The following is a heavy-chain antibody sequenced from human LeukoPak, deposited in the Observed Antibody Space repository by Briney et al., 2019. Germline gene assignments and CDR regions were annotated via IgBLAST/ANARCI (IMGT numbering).Heavy chain of an antibody. D-gene: IGHD4-17*01. CDR3: SKDPNGDYVGAFDM. CDR2: ITGSGRGT. J-gene: IGHJ3*02. Sequence: PGGSLTLSCTASGLTFSNYATTWVRQAPGKGLEWVSSITGSGRGTYYADSVKGRFSVSRDNSQNTLFLHMNSQRADDTALYYCSKDPNGDYVGAFDMWGPGTMVTVSS. V-gene: IGHV3-23*01. CDR1: GLTFSNYA.